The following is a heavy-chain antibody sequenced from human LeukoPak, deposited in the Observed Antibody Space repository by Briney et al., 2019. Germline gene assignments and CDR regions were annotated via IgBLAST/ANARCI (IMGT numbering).Heavy chain of an antibody. Sequence: SVKVSCKASGYSFTTYDINWVRQAPGQGLEWMGGIIPIFGTANYAQKFQGRVTITAGKSTSTAYMELSSLRSEDTAVYYCATGVRLDSPHYYYYMDVWGKGTTVTVSS. CDR2: IIPIFGTA. V-gene: IGHV1-69*06. D-gene: IGHD3-3*01. CDR1: GYSFTTYD. CDR3: ATGVRLDSPHYYYYMDV. J-gene: IGHJ6*03.